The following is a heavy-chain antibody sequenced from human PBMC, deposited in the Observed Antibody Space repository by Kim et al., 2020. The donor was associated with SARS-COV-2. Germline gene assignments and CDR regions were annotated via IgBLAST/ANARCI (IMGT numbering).Heavy chain of an antibody. CDR1: GFTFDDYA. Sequence: GGSLRLSCAASGFTFDDYAMHWVRQAPGKGLEWVSGISWNSGSIGYADSVKGRFTISRDNAKNSLYLQMNSLRAEDTALYYCAKGKGGNSPYYYCYGMDVWGQGTTVTVSS. CDR3: AKGKGGNSPYYYCYGMDV. J-gene: IGHJ6*02. V-gene: IGHV3-9*01. D-gene: IGHD6-13*01. CDR2: ISWNSGSI.